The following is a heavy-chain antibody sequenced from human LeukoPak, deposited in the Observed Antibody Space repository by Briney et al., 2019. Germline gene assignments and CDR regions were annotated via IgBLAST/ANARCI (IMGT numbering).Heavy chain of an antibody. CDR3: PAEDGIRYFDWFVLFQH. D-gene: IGHD3-9*01. CDR2: IVPIFGTA. J-gene: IGHJ1*01. Sequence: ASVKFSCKASGGTFSGYAISWVRQAPGQGLEWMGGIVPIFGTANYAQKFQGRVTITADESTSTAYMELSSLRSEDTAVFFCPAEDGIRYFDWFVLFQHWGQGTLVTVSS. V-gene: IGHV1-69*13. CDR1: GGTFSGYA.